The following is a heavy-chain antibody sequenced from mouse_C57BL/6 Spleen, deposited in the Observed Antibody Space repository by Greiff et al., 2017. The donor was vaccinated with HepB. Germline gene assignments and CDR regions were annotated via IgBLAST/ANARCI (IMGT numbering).Heavy chain of an antibody. CDR1: GYSITSGYY. CDR3: ARDGDWYFDV. CDR2: ISYDGSN. Sequence: EVQLVESGPGLVKPSQSLSLTCSVTGYSITSGYYWNWIRQFPGNKLEWMGYISYDGSNNYNPSLKNRISITRDTSKNQFFLKLNSVTTEDTATYYSARDGDWYFDVWGTGTTLTVSS. J-gene: IGHJ1*03. V-gene: IGHV3-6*01.